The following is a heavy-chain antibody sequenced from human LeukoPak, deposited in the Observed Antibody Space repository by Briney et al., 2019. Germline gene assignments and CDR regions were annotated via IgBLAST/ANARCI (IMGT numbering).Heavy chain of an antibody. D-gene: IGHD6-6*01. Sequence: GGSLRLSCAASGFTFSSYSMNWVRQAPGKGLEWVSSISSSSSYIYYADSVKGRFTISRDNAKNSLYLQMNSLRAEDTAVYYCARGRLNGGSSFPDAFDIWGQGTMVTVSS. V-gene: IGHV3-21*01. J-gene: IGHJ3*02. CDR1: GFTFSSYS. CDR2: ISSSSSYI. CDR3: ARGRLNGGSSFPDAFDI.